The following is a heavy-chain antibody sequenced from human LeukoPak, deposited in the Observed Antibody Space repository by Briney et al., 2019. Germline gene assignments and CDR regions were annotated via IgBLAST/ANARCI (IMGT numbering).Heavy chain of an antibody. D-gene: IGHD3-22*01. CDR3: AKGPYYYDSSGYSRRWFDA. J-gene: IGHJ5*02. Sequence: GGSLRLSCAASGFTFSTYAMLWVRQAPGKGLEWVSSISGSGGRTYYADSVKGRFTISRDNSKNTLYLQMNSLRAEDTAVYYCAKGPYYYDSSGYSRRWFDAWGQGTLVTVSS. CDR2: ISGSGGRT. V-gene: IGHV3-23*01. CDR1: GFTFSTYA.